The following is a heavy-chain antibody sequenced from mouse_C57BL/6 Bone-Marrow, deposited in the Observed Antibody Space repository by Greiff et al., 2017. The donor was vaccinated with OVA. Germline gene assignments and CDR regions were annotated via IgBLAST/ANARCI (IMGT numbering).Heavy chain of an antibody. CDR2: IRSKSNNYAT. D-gene: IGHD1-1*01. CDR1: GFSFNTYA. CDR3: VRHHYYGSSYGFAY. J-gene: IGHJ3*01. Sequence: EVNLVESGGGLVQPKGSLKLSCAASGFSFNTYAMNWVRQAPGKGLEWVARIRSKSNNYATYYADSVKDRFTISRDDSESMLYLQMNNLKTEDTAMYYCVRHHYYGSSYGFAYWGQGTLVTVSA. V-gene: IGHV10-1*01.